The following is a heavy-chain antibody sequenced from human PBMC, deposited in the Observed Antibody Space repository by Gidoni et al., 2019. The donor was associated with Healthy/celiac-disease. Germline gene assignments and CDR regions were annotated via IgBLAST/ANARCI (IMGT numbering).Heavy chain of an antibody. CDR3: ARKQLVLLSDQRDGMDV. CDR1: GGSFSGYY. D-gene: IGHD6-13*01. CDR2: INHSGST. V-gene: IGHV4-34*01. J-gene: IGHJ6*02. Sequence: QVQLQQWGAGLLKPSETLSLTCAVYGGSFSGYYWSWIRQPPGKGLEWIGEINHSGSTNYNPSLKSRVTISVETSKNQFSLKLSSVTAADTAVYYCARKQLVLLSDQRDGMDVWGQGTTVTVSS.